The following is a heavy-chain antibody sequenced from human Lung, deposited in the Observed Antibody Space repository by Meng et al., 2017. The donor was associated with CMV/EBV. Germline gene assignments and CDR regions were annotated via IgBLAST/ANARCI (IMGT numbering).Heavy chain of an antibody. V-gene: IGHV3-21*01. CDR3: ARDVSPRSSAYFAIYYFYALDV. CDR2: ISSSGTYI. D-gene: IGHD2-21*01. CDR1: GFTFSSYS. Sequence: SCAASGFTFSSYSMNWVRQAPGKGLEWVSSISSSGTYIYYADSVKGQFTISRDNAQNSLYLQMNSLRAEDTAVYYCARDVSPRSSAYFAIYYFYALDVWXQGTXVTVSS. J-gene: IGHJ6*02.